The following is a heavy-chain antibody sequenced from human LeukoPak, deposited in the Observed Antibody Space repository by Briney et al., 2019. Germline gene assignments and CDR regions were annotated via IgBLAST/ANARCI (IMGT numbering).Heavy chain of an antibody. Sequence: GGSLRLSCAASGFTVSSNYMSWVRQAPGKGLEWVSVIYRGGSTYYADSVKGRFTISRDNSKNTLYLQMNSLRAEDTAVYFCARDEGDYGGKDWGQGTLVTVSS. CDR2: IYRGGST. V-gene: IGHV3-53*01. CDR3: ARDEGDYGGKD. CDR1: GFTVSSNY. J-gene: IGHJ4*02. D-gene: IGHD4-23*01.